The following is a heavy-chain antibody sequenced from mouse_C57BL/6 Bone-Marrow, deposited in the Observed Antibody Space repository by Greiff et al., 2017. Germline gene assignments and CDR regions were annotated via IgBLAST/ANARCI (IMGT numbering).Heavy chain of an antibody. CDR3: AKVDNSAVDY. J-gene: IGHJ2*01. CDR1: GYTFTSYW. V-gene: IGHV1-64*01. D-gene: IGHD3-2*02. CDR2: IHPKSGST. Sequence: QVQLKQPGAELVKPGASVKLSCKASGYTFTSYWMHWVKQRPGQGLEWIGMIHPKSGSTNYNEKFKSKATLTVDKSSSTAYMQLSSLTSEDSAVYYCAKVDNSAVDYWGQGTTLTVSS.